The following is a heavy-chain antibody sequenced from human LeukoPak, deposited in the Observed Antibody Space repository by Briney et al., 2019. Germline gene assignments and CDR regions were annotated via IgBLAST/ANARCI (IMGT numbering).Heavy chain of an antibody. D-gene: IGHD6-6*01. CDR2: ISSSSSYI. CDR3: ARDRGYSSWSGLGY. J-gene: IGHJ4*02. V-gene: IGHV3-21*01. CDR1: GFTFSSYS. Sequence: PGGSLRLSCAAPGFTFSSYSMNWVRQAPGEGLEWVSSISSSSSYIYYADSVKGRFTISLDNAKSSLYLQMNSLRAEDTAVYYCARDRGYSSWSGLGYWGQGTLVTVSS.